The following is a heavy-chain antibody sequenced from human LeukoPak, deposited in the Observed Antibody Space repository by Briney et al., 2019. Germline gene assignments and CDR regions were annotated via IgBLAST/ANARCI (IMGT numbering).Heavy chain of an antibody. CDR1: GYTFTGYY. Sequence: GASVKVSCKTSGYTFTGYYIHWVRQAPGQGLEWMGRINPNSGGTNYALNFQGRVTMTRDTSISTAYMELSRLRSDDTAVYYCARKYYCDSSGYYYDDAFDIWGQGTMVTVSS. D-gene: IGHD3-22*01. J-gene: IGHJ3*02. CDR3: ARKYYCDSSGYYYDDAFDI. V-gene: IGHV1-2*06. CDR2: INPNSGGT.